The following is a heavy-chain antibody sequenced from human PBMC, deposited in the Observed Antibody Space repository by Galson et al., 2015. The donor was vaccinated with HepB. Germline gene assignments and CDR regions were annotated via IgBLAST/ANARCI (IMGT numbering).Heavy chain of an antibody. Sequence: QSGAEVKKPGESLRISCKGSGYSFTSYWISWVRQMPGKGLEWMGRIDPSDSYTNYSPSFQGHVTISADKSISTAYLQWSSLKASDTAMHYCARRPDKNSGRFHWFDPWGQGTLVTVSS. CDR1: GYSFTSYW. V-gene: IGHV5-10-1*01. CDR2: IDPSDSYT. CDR3: ARRPDKNSGRFHWFDP. D-gene: IGHD3-10*01. J-gene: IGHJ5*02.